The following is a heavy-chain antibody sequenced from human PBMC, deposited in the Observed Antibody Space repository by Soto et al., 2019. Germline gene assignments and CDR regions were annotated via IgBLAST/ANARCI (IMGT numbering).Heavy chain of an antibody. CDR2: VYYTGST. V-gene: IGHV4-30-4*01. D-gene: IGHD2-21*02. CDR3: VRTARQGAVAPHWFDR. J-gene: IGHJ5*02. CDR1: GASIRSTDYY. Sequence: QVQLQESGPELVKPSQTLSLTCTVSGASIRSTDYYWSWISQAPGKGLEWIGYVYYTGSTYYNPSLMSRLTISVDTSKNQFSLKLTSVTAAETAVYYCVRTARQGAVAPHWFDRWGQGTQVTVSS.